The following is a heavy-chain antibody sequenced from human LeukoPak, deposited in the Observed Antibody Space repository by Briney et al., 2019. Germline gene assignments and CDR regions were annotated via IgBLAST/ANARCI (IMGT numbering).Heavy chain of an antibody. Sequence: ASVKASCKASGYSFSSYYMHWVRQAPGQGLEWMGIINPSGGSTTYAQKFRDRVTMTRDTSTTTVYMELSSLKSEDTAVYYCARWTGTTGLDYWGQGTLVTVSS. CDR1: GYSFSSYY. CDR3: ARWTGTTGLDY. J-gene: IGHJ4*02. D-gene: IGHD1-1*01. V-gene: IGHV1-46*01. CDR2: INPSGGST.